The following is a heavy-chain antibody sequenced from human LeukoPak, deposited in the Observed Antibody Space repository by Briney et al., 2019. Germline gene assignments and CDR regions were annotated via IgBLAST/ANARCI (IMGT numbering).Heavy chain of an antibody. Sequence: SETLSFTCTVSGGSISSYYWSWIRQPAGKGLEWIGRIYTSGSTNYNPSLKSRVTMSVDTSKNQFSLKLSSVTAADTAVYYCARGVAALGYDWFDPWGQGTLVTVSS. CDR2: IYTSGST. D-gene: IGHD6-6*01. CDR1: GGSISSYY. V-gene: IGHV4-4*07. CDR3: ARGVAALGYDWFDP. J-gene: IGHJ5*02.